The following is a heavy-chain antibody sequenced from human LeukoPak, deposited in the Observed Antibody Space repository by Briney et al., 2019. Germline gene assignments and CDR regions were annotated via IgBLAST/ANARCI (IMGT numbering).Heavy chain of an antibody. Sequence: GGSLRLSCAASGFTFSSYGMHWVRQAPGKGLEWVAGIWYDGSKKYYADSVKGRFTISRDNSKNTLYLQINSLRAEDTAVYYCARAPYSGFRGFGVYFDYWGQGTLVTVSS. CDR3: ARAPYSGFRGFGVYFDY. CDR1: GFTFSSYG. J-gene: IGHJ4*02. CDR2: IWYDGSKK. D-gene: IGHD5-12*01. V-gene: IGHV3-33*01.